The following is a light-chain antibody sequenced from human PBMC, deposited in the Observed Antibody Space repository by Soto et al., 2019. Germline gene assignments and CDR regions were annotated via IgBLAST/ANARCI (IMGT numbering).Light chain of an antibody. CDR1: QSVGSSY. J-gene: IGKJ1*01. Sequence: EIVLTQSPGTLSLSPGERATLSCRSSQSVGSSYLSWYQQKPGQAPRLLIYGASSRATGIPDRFSGSGSGTDFTLTISRLEPEDFAVYYCQLRRTFGQGTKVDI. CDR2: GAS. V-gene: IGKV3-20*01. CDR3: QLRRT.